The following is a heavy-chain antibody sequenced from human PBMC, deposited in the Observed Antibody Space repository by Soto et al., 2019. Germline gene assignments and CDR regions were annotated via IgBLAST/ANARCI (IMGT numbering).Heavy chain of an antibody. Sequence: QVQLVQSGAEVKKPGASVKISCETSGYIFKNYYIHWVRQAPGQGLEWMAIFNPFSGATNYEQRLQGSVTATMDMSTSTVYMELNNLRSEDTAMYYCARDLTSGDYWGQGTLISVSS. CDR3: ARDLTSGDY. D-gene: IGHD3-3*01. CDR1: GYIFKNYY. CDR2: FNPFSGAT. J-gene: IGHJ4*01. V-gene: IGHV1-46*02.